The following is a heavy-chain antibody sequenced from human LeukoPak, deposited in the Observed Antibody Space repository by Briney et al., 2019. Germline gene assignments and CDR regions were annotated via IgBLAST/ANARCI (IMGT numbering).Heavy chain of an antibody. D-gene: IGHD2-2*01. CDR1: GFTFSSYG. V-gene: IGHV3-23*01. J-gene: IGHJ4*02. Sequence: GGSLRLSCAASGFTFSSYGMSWVRQAPGKGLEWVSAISGSGGSTYYADSVKGRFTISRDNSKNTLYLQMNSLRAEDTAVYYCAKIARKTTDCSSTSCYCDYWGQGTLVTVSS. CDR2: ISGSGGST. CDR3: AKIARKTTDCSSTSCYCDY.